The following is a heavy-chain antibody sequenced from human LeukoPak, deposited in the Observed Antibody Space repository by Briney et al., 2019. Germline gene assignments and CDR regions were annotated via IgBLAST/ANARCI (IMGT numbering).Heavy chain of an antibody. CDR1: GFTFSNYY. Sequence: GGSLRLSCAASGFTFSNYYMNWVRQAPGKGLEWVSSISSGSNYIYYADSVKGRFTISRDNSKNTLYLQMNSLRVEDTAVYYCARELHWGQGTLVTVSS. V-gene: IGHV3-21*01. CDR2: ISSGSNYI. CDR3: ARELH. J-gene: IGHJ4*02.